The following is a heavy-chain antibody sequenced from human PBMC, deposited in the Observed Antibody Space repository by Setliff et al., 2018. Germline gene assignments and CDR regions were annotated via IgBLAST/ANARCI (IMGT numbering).Heavy chain of an antibody. J-gene: IGHJ4*02. CDR1: GASLSSGTYY. Sequence: ETLSLTCTVSGASLSSGTYYWGWIRQPPGKGLEWIGRIYYRGDTYYNASHKGRLTISVDTAQNQFSLRLTSVTAADTAVYYCARTGTYRYFDYWGQGALVTVSS. V-gene: IGHV4-39*01. CDR2: IYYRGDT. D-gene: IGHD1-1*01. CDR3: ARTGTYRYFDY.